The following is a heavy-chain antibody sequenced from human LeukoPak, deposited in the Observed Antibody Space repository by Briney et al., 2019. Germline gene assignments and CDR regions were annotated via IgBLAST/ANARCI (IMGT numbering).Heavy chain of an antibody. CDR2: IYHSGST. CDR3: ARIQRGSWFDP. J-gene: IGHJ5*02. V-gene: IGHV4-38-2*02. Sequence: PSETLSLTCTVSGYSISSGYYWGWIRQPPGKGLEWIGSIYHSGSTYYNPSLKSRVTISVDRSKNQFSLKLSSVTAADTAVYYCARIQRGSWFDPWGQGTLVTVSS. CDR1: GYSISSGYY.